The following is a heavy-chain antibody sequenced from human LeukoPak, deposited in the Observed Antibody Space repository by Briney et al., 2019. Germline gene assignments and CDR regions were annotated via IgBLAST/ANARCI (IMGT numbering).Heavy chain of an antibody. CDR3: AREIVVVSGVRADAFDI. Sequence: GGSLRLSCAASGFTVSSNYMSWVRQAPGKGLEWVSAIYSGGSTYYADSVKGRFTISRDNSKNTLYLQMNSLRAEDTAVYYCAREIVVVSGVRADAFDIWGQGTMVTVSS. CDR1: GFTVSSNY. CDR2: IYSGGST. D-gene: IGHD3-22*01. V-gene: IGHV3-66*01. J-gene: IGHJ3*02.